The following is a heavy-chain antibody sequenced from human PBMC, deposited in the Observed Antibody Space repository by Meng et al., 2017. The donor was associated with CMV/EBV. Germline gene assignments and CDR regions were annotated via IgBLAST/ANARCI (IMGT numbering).Heavy chain of an antibody. CDR2: ISAYNGNT. CDR3: ARAEWELLSITSSWFDP. J-gene: IGHJ5*02. CDR1: GYTFTSYG. D-gene: IGHD1-26*01. V-gene: IGHV1-18*01. Sequence: ASVKVSCKASGYTFTSYGISWVRQAPGQGLEWMGWISAYNGNTNYAQKFQGRVTITTDESTSTAYMELSSLRSEDTAVYYCARAEWELLSITSSWFDPWGQGTLVTVSS.